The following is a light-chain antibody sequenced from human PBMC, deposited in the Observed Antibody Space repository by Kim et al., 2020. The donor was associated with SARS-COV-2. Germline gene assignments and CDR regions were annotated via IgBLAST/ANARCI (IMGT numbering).Light chain of an antibody. CDR3: QQYNNWPPYT. CDR1: QTVSSK. J-gene: IGKJ2*01. CDR2: AAS. Sequence: EIVMTQSPATLSVSPGERATLSCRASQTVSSKLVWYQQKPGQAPRLLIYAASTRATGIPARFSGSGSGTEFTLTISSLQSEDFAVYYCQQYNNWPPYTLGQGTKLEI. V-gene: IGKV3-15*01.